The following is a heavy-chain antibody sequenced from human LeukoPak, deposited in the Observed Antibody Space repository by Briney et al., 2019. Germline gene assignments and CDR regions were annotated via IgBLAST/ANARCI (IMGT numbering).Heavy chain of an antibody. D-gene: IGHD6-13*01. Sequence: GGSLRLSCAASGFTFTNYWMTWVRQAPGKGLEWVANITQDGSVKYYVDSVKGRFTISRDNAKNSQYLQVNSLRVEDTAVYYCARIGYSSSSLDYWGQGTLVTVSS. CDR1: GFTFTNYW. CDR3: ARIGYSSSSLDY. CDR2: ITQDGSVK. V-gene: IGHV3-7*01. J-gene: IGHJ4*02.